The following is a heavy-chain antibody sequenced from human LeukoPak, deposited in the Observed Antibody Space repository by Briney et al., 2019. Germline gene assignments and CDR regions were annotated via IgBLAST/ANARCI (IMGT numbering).Heavy chain of an antibody. CDR2: IFYSGNT. CDR3: SSAPHCFDTSGSRYYFDY. V-gene: IGHV4-39*07. Sequence: PETLSLTCSVSGGSIRITTSYWGWTRHPPGKGLEWLGSIFYSGNTYYSPSLVSRVTISVDTSKNQFSLNLSSVTAADTAVYYCSSAPHCFDTSGSRYYFDYWGQGALVTVSS. D-gene: IGHD3-22*01. CDR1: GGSIRITTSY. J-gene: IGHJ4*02.